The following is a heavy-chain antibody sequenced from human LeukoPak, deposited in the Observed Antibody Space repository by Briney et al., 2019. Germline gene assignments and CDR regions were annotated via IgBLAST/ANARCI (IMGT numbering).Heavy chain of an antibody. CDR3: AGYADGIFY. CDR2: VNGDGTGT. Sequence: SGGSLRLSCAASGFTFSSSWMHWVRQAPGKGLIWVSRVNGDGTGTIYADSVKGRFTISRDNAKNTLYLQMNSLRAEDTAVYYCAGYADGIFYWGQGTLVTVSS. J-gene: IGHJ4*02. D-gene: IGHD1-14*01. V-gene: IGHV3-74*01. CDR1: GFTFSSSW.